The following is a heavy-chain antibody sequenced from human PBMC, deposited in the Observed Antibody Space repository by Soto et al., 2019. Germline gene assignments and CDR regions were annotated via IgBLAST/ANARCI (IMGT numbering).Heavy chain of an antibody. V-gene: IGHV4-39*01. D-gene: IGHD6-19*01. CDR1: GGSISSSSYY. Sequence: SETLSLTCTVSGGSISSSSYYWGWIRQPPGKGLEWIGSIYYSGSTYYNPTLKSRVTISVDTSKNQFSLKLSAVTAADTAVYYCARHLSVGSGWYSNWLDPWGHGTLLTVSS. CDR2: IYYSGST. J-gene: IGHJ5*02. CDR3: ARHLSVGSGWYSNWLDP.